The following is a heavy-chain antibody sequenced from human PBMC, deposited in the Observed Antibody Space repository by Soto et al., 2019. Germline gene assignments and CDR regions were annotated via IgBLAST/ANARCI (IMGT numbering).Heavy chain of an antibody. J-gene: IGHJ6*02. CDR2: TYYSGST. V-gene: IGHV4-61*01. Sequence: SSETLSLTCTVSGDSVSNGNSYWSWIRQPPGKGLEWIGYTYYSGSTNYNNSLKSRVTISVDTSKNQFSMRLSSVTAADTAVYYCARGGAYYSHYGMAVRGQGTTVTVSS. CDR1: GDSVSNGNSY. CDR3: ARGGAYYSHYGMAV.